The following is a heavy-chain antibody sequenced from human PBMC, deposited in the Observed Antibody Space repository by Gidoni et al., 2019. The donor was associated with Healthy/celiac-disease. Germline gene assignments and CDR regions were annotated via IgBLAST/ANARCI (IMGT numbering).Heavy chain of an antibody. J-gene: IGHJ6*02. Sequence: EVQLVESGGGLVQPGGSLRLSCAASGFTFSSYEMNWVRQAPGKGLEWVSYISSSGSTIYYADSVKGRFTISRDNAKNSLYLQMNSLRAEDTAVYYCARGRGYRNRYYGMDVWGQGTTVTVSS. CDR1: GFTFSSYE. V-gene: IGHV3-48*03. CDR3: ARGRGYRNRYYGMDV. CDR2: ISSSGSTI. D-gene: IGHD5-18*01.